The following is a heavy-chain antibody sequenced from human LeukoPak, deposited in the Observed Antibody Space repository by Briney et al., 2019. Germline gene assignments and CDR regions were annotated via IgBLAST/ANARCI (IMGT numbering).Heavy chain of an antibody. CDR1: GYSISSGYY. CDR2: IYHSGST. Sequence: PSETLSLTCTVSGYSISSGYYWGWIRQPPGKGLEWIGSIYHSGSTYSNPSLKSRVTISVDTSKNQFSLKLSSVTAADTALYYCAKSLYYYDSSGNYGDDAFDIWGQGTMVTVSS. J-gene: IGHJ3*02. V-gene: IGHV4-38-2*02. D-gene: IGHD3-22*01. CDR3: AKSLYYYDSSGNYGDDAFDI.